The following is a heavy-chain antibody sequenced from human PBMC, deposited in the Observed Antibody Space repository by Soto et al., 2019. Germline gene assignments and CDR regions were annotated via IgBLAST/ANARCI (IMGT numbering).Heavy chain of an antibody. CDR2: ISYDGSNK. CDR1: GFTFSSYG. V-gene: IGHV3-30*18. CDR3: AKGGGYSSGWDFDY. Sequence: QVQLVESGGGVVQPGRSLRLSCAASGFTFSSYGMHWVRQAPGKGLEWVAVISYDGSNKYYADSVKGRFTISRDNSKNTRYLQMNSLRAEDTAVYYCAKGGGYSSGWDFDYWGQGTLVTVSS. J-gene: IGHJ4*02. D-gene: IGHD6-19*01.